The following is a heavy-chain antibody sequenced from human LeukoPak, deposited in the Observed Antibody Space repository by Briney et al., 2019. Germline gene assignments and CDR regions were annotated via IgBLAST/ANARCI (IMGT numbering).Heavy chain of an antibody. Sequence: GGSLRLSCAASGFNFGSYSMTWVRQAPGKGLEWVSVISADSATTFYADSVKGRFTISRDNAKNTVFLQMSSLRAEDTALYYCAKDRYSSSPGYWGQGTLVTVSS. J-gene: IGHJ4*02. CDR3: AKDRYSSSPGY. D-gene: IGHD6-13*01. V-gene: IGHV3-23*01. CDR2: ISADSATT. CDR1: GFNFGSYS.